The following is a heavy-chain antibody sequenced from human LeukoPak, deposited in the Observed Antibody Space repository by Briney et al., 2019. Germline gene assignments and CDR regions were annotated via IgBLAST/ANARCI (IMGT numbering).Heavy chain of an antibody. CDR1: GGSVSGYY. V-gene: IGHV4-59*02. Sequence: SETLSLTCTVSGGSVSGYYWSWIRQPPGKGLEWIGYMYDRGNINYNPSLKSRVTLSQDMSKNQLSLKLRSVTSVDTAVYYCAATIKRDYGDTNLHYWGQGILVTVSS. D-gene: IGHD4-17*01. CDR3: AATIKRDYGDTNLHY. CDR2: MYDRGNI. J-gene: IGHJ4*02.